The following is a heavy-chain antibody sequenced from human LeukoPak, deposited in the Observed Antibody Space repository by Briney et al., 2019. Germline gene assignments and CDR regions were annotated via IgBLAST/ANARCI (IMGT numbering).Heavy chain of an antibody. Sequence: GASVKASCKASGYTFTGYYMHWVRQAPGQGLEWMGWINPNSGGTNYAQKFQGRVTMTRDTSISTAYMELSRLRSDDTAVYYCARVFDSSGYSKTPYYGMDVWGQGTTVTVSS. D-gene: IGHD3-22*01. CDR2: INPNSGGT. J-gene: IGHJ6*02. CDR3: ARVFDSSGYSKTPYYGMDV. V-gene: IGHV1-2*02. CDR1: GYTFTGYY.